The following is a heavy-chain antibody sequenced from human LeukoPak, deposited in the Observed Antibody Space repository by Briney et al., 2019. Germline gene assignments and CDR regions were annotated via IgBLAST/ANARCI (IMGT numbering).Heavy chain of an antibody. Sequence: GGFLRLSCAASGFTASSNYMSWVRQAPGKGLEWVSVIYSGGSTYYADSVKGRFTISRDNSKNTLYLQMNSLRAEDTAVYYCARSIVGAYYNFDYWGQGTLVTVSS. J-gene: IGHJ4*02. CDR1: GFTASSNY. CDR3: ARSIVGAYYNFDY. D-gene: IGHD1-26*01. V-gene: IGHV3-66*02. CDR2: IYSGGST.